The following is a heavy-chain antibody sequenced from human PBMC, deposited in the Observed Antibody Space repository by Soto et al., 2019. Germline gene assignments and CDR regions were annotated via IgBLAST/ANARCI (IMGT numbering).Heavy chain of an antibody. CDR3: ARDLVGYGTFRYYYYMDF. D-gene: IGHD2-15*01. J-gene: IGHJ6*03. V-gene: IGHV1-3*01. CDR1: GYTFTSYA. Sequence: ASVKVSCKASGYTFTSYAMHWVRQAPGQRLEWMGWINAGNGNTKYSQKFQGRVTITRDTSASTAYMELSSLRSEDTAVYYCARDLVGYGTFRYYYYMDFWGKGTTVTVPS. CDR2: INAGNGNT.